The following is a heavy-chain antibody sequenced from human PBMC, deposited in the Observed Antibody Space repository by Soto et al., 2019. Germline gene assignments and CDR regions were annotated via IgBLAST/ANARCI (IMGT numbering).Heavy chain of an antibody. CDR2: IIPILGIA. CDR3: ARDGAVAGLPDY. D-gene: IGHD6-19*01. V-gene: IGHV1-69*04. J-gene: IGHJ4*02. Sequence: ASVKVSCKAAGGTFSIYTISWVRQAPGQGLEWMGRIIPILGIANYAQKFQGRVTITADKSTSTAYMELSSLRSEDTAVYYCARDGAVAGLPDYWGQGTLVTVSS. CDR1: GGTFSIYT.